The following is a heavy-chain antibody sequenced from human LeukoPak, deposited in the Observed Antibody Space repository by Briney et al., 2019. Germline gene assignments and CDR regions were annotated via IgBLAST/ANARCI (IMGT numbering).Heavy chain of an antibody. CDR3: ARMRRSSSWYQPHLFDY. CDR2: IFPIFGTA. D-gene: IGHD6-13*01. CDR1: GGTFSSYA. Sequence: SVKVSCKASGGTFSSYAISWVRQAPGQGLGWMGRIFPIFGTANYAQKFQGRVTITTDESTSTAYMELSSLRSEDTAVYYCARMRRSSSWYQPHLFDYWGQGTLVTVSS. V-gene: IGHV1-69*05. J-gene: IGHJ4*02.